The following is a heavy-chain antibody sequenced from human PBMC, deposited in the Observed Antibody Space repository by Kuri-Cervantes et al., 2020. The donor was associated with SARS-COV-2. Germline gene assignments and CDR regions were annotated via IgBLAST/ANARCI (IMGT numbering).Heavy chain of an antibody. CDR3: AKDHQYYYDSSGYYYFGY. V-gene: IGHV3-23*01. D-gene: IGHD3-22*01. CDR1: GFTFSSYG. J-gene: IGHJ4*02. CDR2: ISGSGGST. Sequence: GESLKISCAASGFTFSSYGIHWVRQAPGKGLEWVSAISGSGGSTYYADSVKGRFTISRDNSKNTLYLQMNSLRAEDTAVYYCAKDHQYYYDSSGYYYFGYWGQGTLVTVSS.